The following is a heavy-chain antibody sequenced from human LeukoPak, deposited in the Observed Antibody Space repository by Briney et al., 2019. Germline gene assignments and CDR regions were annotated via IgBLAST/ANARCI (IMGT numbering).Heavy chain of an antibody. V-gene: IGHV1-2*02. CDR3: ARDGLTNYYYFYMDV. CDR1: GYTFTGYY. Sequence: ASVKVSCKASGYTFTGYYIHWVRQAPGQGLEWMGWINPNSGGTNYAQKFQGRVTMNRDTSISTAYMELSRLRSDDTAVYYCARDGLTNYYYFYMDVWGKGTTVTVSS. D-gene: IGHD3-3*01. J-gene: IGHJ6*03. CDR2: INPNSGGT.